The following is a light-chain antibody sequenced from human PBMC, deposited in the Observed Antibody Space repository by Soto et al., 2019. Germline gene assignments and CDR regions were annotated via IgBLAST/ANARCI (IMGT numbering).Light chain of an antibody. V-gene: IGLV3-21*02. CDR1: NFGSKS. J-gene: IGLJ2*01. Sequence: SYELTQPPSVSVAPGQTARITCGGNNFGSKSVHWYLQKPGQAPVLVVYDDSGRPSGIPVRFSGSNSGNTATLTISRVEAGDEADYYCQVWDSSSDHDVIFGGGTKL. CDR2: DDS. CDR3: QVWDSSSDHDVI.